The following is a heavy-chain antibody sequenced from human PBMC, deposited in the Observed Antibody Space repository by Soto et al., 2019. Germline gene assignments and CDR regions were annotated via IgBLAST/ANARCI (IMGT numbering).Heavy chain of an antibody. J-gene: IGHJ4*02. Sequence: ASVKVSCKASGYTFTSYGISWVRQAPGQGLEWMGWISAYNGNTNYAQKLQGRVTMTTDTSTSTAYMELRSLRSDDTAVYYCARVKWHYYDSSGPSPVDYWGQGTLVTVPS. CDR3: ARVKWHYYDSSGPSPVDY. CDR1: GYTFTSYG. D-gene: IGHD3-22*01. CDR2: ISAYNGNT. V-gene: IGHV1-18*01.